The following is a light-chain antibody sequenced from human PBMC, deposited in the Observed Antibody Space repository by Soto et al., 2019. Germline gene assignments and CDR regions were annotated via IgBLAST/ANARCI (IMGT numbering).Light chain of an antibody. CDR1: SSDVGGYNY. J-gene: IGLJ2*01. CDR2: EVT. CDR3: SSYTGSSTLVL. Sequence: QSVLTQPASVSGSPGQSITISCTGTSSDVGGYNYVSWYQQHAGKAPKLMIYEVTNRPSGVSNRFSGSKSGNTASRTISGLQAEDEADYYCSSYTGSSTLVLFGGGTKLPVL. V-gene: IGLV2-14*01.